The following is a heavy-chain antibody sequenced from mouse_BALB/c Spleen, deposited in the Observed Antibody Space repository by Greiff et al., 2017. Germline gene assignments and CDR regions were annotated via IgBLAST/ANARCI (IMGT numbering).Heavy chain of an antibody. V-gene: IGHV5-6-5*01. J-gene: IGHJ4*01. Sequence: EVKLVESGGGLVKPGGSLKLSCAASGFTFSSYAMSWVRQTPEKRLEWVASISSGGSTYYPDSVKGRFTISRDNARNILYLQMSSLRSEDTAMYYCARRGITPYYYAMDYWGQGTSVTVSS. CDR3: ARRGITPYYYAMDY. CDR2: ISSGGST. D-gene: IGHD2-4*01. CDR1: GFTFSSYA.